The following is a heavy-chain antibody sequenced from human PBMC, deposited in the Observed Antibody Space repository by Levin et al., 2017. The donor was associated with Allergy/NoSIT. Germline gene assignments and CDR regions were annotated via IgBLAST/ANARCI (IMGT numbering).Heavy chain of an antibody. D-gene: IGHD1/OR15-1a*01. CDR3: ARLNQGGNNYYYYYGMDV. CDR1: GGSFSGYY. V-gene: IGHV4-34*01. J-gene: IGHJ6*02. Sequence: SQTLSLTCAVYGGSFSGYYWSWIRQPPGKGLEWIGEINHSGSTNYNPSLKSRVTISVDTSKNQFSLKLSSVTAADTAVYYCARLNQGGNNYYYYYGMDVWGQGTTVTVSS. CDR2: INHSGST.